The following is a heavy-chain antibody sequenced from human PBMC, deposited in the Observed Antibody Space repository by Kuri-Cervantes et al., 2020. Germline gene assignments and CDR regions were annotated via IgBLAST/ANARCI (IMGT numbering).Heavy chain of an antibody. CDR3: AREIAAAGIRWFDP. D-gene: IGHD6-13*01. CDR2: MNPNSGNT. J-gene: IGHJ5*02. CDR1: GYTFTSYD. V-gene: IGHV1-8*01. Sequence: ASVKVSCKASGYTFTSYDINWVRQATGQGLEWMGWMNPNSGNTGYAQKLQGRVTMTTDTSTSTAYMELRSLRSDDTAVYYCAREIAAAGIRWFDPWGQGTLVTVSS.